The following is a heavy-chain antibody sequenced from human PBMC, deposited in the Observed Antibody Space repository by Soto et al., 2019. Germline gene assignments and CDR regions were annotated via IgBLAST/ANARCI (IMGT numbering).Heavy chain of an antibody. V-gene: IGHV5-51*01. Sequence: GESLKISCKASGFSFSTYSLGWVRQMPGKGLEWMGNIFSSDSNARYSPSFQGQVTISVDRSTNTAFLQWGTLKASDTAIYYCGTWRGSSWFDYWGPGTLVTVSS. J-gene: IGHJ4*02. D-gene: IGHD6-13*01. CDR3: GTWRGSSWFDY. CDR1: GFSFSTYS. CDR2: IFSSDSNA.